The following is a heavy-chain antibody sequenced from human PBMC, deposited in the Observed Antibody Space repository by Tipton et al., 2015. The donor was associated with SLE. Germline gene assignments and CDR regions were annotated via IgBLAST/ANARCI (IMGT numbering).Heavy chain of an antibody. Sequence: TLSLTCTVSGGYINNYYWSWIRQPPGKGLEWIGHIYSRGNINYNPSLKSRVTMSVDTSKNQFSLRLNSVTAADTAVYYCARQGFGASTSMDWFDPWGQGTLVTVSS. CDR2: IYSRGNI. CDR1: GGYINNYY. CDR3: ARQGFGASTSMDWFDP. D-gene: IGHD3-10*01. V-gene: IGHV4-59*08. J-gene: IGHJ5*02.